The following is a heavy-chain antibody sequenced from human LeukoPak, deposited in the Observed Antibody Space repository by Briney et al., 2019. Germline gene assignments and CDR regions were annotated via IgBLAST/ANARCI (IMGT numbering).Heavy chain of an antibody. CDR1: GGSISSSNYY. V-gene: IGHV4-39*07. Sequence: PSETLSLTCTVSGGSISSSNYYWGWIRQPPGKGLEWIGEINHSGSTNYNPSLKSRVTISVDTSKNQFSLKLSSVTAADTAVYYCARGSRRAKSRRIYFDYWGQGTLVTVSS. J-gene: IGHJ4*02. CDR2: INHSGST. CDR3: ARGSRRAKSRRIYFDY.